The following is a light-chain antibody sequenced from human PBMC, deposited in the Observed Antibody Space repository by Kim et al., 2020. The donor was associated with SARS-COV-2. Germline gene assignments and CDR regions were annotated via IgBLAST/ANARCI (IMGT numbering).Light chain of an antibody. CDR2: TNN. Sequence: GLRVTCSCSGSSANIGSNSVDWYQQLPGTAPKLLSYTNNQRPSGVPDRFSGSKSGSSASLAISGLRSEDEADYYCSAWDGSLSAVVFGGGTQVTVL. V-gene: IGLV1-47*01. J-gene: IGLJ3*02. CDR3: SAWDGSLSAVV. CDR1: SANIGSNS.